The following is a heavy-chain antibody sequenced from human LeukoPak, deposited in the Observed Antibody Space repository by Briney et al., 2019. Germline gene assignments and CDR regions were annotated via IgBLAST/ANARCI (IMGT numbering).Heavy chain of an antibody. CDR1: GFTFSSYG. V-gene: IGHV3-30*03. J-gene: IGHJ6*03. CDR2: ISHDGSNK. Sequence: GGSLRLSCAASGFTFSSYGMHWVRQAPGKGLEWEAVISHDGSNKYYVDSVKGRFTISRDKSKNTLYLQMNSLRTEDTAVYYCARRRDGYDFNYYYYMDVWGKGTTVTVSS. CDR3: ARRRDGYDFNYYYYMDV. D-gene: IGHD5-24*01.